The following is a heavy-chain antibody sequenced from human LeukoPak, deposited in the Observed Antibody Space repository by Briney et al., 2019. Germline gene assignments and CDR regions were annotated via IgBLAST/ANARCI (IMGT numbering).Heavy chain of an antibody. CDR3: ARDRTGDWNLDY. Sequence: SETLSLTCTVSAGSISSSYWSWIRQPPGKGLEWIGCIYYSGSTYYNPSLKSRVTISVDTSKNQFSLKLSSVTAADTAVYYCARDRTGDWNLDYWGQGTLVTVSS. CDR1: AGSISSSY. D-gene: IGHD7-27*01. CDR2: IYYSGST. V-gene: IGHV4-59*12. J-gene: IGHJ4*02.